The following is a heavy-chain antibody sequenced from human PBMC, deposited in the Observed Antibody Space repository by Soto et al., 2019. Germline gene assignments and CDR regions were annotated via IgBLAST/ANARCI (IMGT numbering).Heavy chain of an antibody. CDR2: ITDTGGDA. CDR3: ARGSTDSYPGSRIFDF. J-gene: IGHJ4*02. V-gene: IGHV3-23*01. CDR1: GLTFGSRA. Sequence: GGSLRLSCVASGLTFGSRAMSWVRQAPGEGLQWVSTITDTGGDAKYADSVRGRFVISRDNSKKTLYLQMTSLTAEDSAMYFCARGSTDSYPGSRIFDFWGRGTLVTAPQ. D-gene: IGHD3-10*01.